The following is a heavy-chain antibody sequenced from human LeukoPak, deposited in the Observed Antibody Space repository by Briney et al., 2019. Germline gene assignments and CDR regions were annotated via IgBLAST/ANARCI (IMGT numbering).Heavy chain of an antibody. CDR1: GYTFTDYY. D-gene: IGHD4-11*01. Sequence: GASVQVSCKASGYTFTDYYMHWVRQAPGQGLEWMGWINPNSGGANYAQRFQGRVTMTRDTSINTAYMEMSRLRSDDTAVYYCARANFDYSYYFEYWGQGTLVTVSS. J-gene: IGHJ4*02. V-gene: IGHV1-2*02. CDR3: ARANFDYSYYFEY. CDR2: INPNSGGA.